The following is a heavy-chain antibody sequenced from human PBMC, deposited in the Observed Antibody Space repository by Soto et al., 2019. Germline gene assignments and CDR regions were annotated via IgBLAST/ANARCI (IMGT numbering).Heavy chain of an antibody. J-gene: IGHJ4*02. Sequence: EVQLVESGGDLVQPGGSLSLSCAASGFSFRNYEMNWVRQAPGKGLEWVAFITAGGDGTYYEGSVGGRFNVSRDNVKNSLHLEMHSLRVEDTAVYYCVRGDGFDYGDSTFDHWGLGTLVTVSS. CDR3: VRGDGFDYGDSTFDH. CDR2: ITAGGDGT. D-gene: IGHD4-17*01. V-gene: IGHV3-48*03. CDR1: GFSFRNYE.